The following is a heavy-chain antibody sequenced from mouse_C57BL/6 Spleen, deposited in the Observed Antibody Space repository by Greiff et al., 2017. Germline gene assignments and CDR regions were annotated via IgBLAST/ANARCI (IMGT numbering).Heavy chain of an antibody. CDR1: GFTFSDYG. J-gene: IGHJ1*03. V-gene: IGHV5-17*01. D-gene: IGHD4-1*01. CDR2: ISSGSSTI. Sequence: EVKLQESRGGLVKPGGSLKLSCAASGFTFSDYGMHWVRQAPEKGLEWVAYISSGSSTIYYADTVKGRFTISRDNAKNALFLQMTSLRSEDTAMYYCARANWDVGYFDFWGTGTTVTVSS. CDR3: ARANWDVGYFDF.